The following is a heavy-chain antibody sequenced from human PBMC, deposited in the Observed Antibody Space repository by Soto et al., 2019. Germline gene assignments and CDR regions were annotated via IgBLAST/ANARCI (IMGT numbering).Heavy chain of an antibody. CDR2: ISYDGSNK. CDR3: AKAHRLVYYDSSGPTPLFDY. J-gene: IGHJ4*02. V-gene: IGHV3-30*18. D-gene: IGHD3-22*01. CDR1: GFTFSSYG. Sequence: GEALRLSCSASGFTFSSYGMHWVRQAPGNGLEWVAVISYDGSNKYYADSVKGRFTISRDNSKNTLYLQMNSLRAEDTAVYYCAKAHRLVYYDSSGPTPLFDYWGQRTLVTVSS.